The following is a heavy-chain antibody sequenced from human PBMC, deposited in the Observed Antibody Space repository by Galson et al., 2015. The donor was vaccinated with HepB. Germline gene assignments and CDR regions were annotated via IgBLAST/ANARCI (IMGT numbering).Heavy chain of an antibody. V-gene: IGHV3-7*01. D-gene: IGHD6-19*01. CDR3: ARHSSGWYGLSDY. Sequence: SLRLSCAASGFTFSDYWMSWVRQAPGKGLEWVANIKQDGGEKYYVDSVKGRFTVSRDSAKNSLYLQMNSLRAEDTAVYYCARHSSGWYGLSDYWGQGTLVTVSS. CDR1: GFTFSDYW. J-gene: IGHJ4*02. CDR2: IKQDGGEK.